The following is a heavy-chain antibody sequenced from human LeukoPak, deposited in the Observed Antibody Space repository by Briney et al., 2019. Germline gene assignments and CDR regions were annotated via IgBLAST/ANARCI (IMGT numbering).Heavy chain of an antibody. V-gene: IGHV3-23*01. D-gene: IGHD1-26*01. CDR1: GFTFSSYG. CDR2: VSGNGYNT. J-gene: IGHJ4*02. CDR3: AKHSGSYFIYYVDS. Sequence: AGSLRLSCAASGFTFSSYGLSWVRQAPGKGLEWVSTVSGNGYNTYYADSVKGRFTISRDNSANTLYLQMDSLRAEDTALYYCAKHSGSYFIYYVDSWGQGTLVSVSS.